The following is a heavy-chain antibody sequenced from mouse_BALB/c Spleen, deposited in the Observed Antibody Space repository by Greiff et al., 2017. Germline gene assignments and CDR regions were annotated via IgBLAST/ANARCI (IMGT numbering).Heavy chain of an antibody. CDR1: GFTFSSYY. CDR2: INSNGGST. CDR3: ARQGITTDYAMDY. D-gene: IGHD2-4*01. Sequence: EVMLVESGGGLVKLGGSLKLSCAASGFTFSSYYMSWVRQTPEKRLELVAAINSNGGSTYYPDTVKGRFTISRDNAKNTLYLQMSSLKSEDTALYYCARQGITTDYAMDYWGQGTSVTVSS. J-gene: IGHJ4*01. V-gene: IGHV5-6-2*01.